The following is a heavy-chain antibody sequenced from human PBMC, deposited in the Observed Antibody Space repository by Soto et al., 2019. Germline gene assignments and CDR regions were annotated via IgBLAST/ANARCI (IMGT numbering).Heavy chain of an antibody. CDR2: INPSSGRT. CDR1: GYPLTAKY. CDR3: AKGSSSWTEWFAP. V-gene: IGHV1-2*02. Sequence: QVQLVQSGAEVKKPGASVKVSCKASGYPLTAKYLHWVRQAPGQGLEWMGWINPSSGRTKEAQKFRGRVTMTRDTSISAAYMELSRLTSDDTAVYYCAKGSSSWTEWFAPWWQGTLGTVSS. D-gene: IGHD6-13*01. J-gene: IGHJ5*02.